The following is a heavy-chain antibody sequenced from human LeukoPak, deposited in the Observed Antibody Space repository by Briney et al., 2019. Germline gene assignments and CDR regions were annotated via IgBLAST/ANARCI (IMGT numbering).Heavy chain of an antibody. Sequence: GGSLRLSCAASGFTFSSYGMHWVRQAPGKGLEWVAFIRYDGSNKYYADSVKGRFTISRDNSKNTLYLQMNSLRAEDTAVYYCAKYALDYYGSGSYQYYGMDVWGQGTTVTVSS. V-gene: IGHV3-30*02. CDR2: IRYDGSNK. CDR3: AKYALDYYGSGSYQYYGMDV. D-gene: IGHD3-10*01. J-gene: IGHJ6*02. CDR1: GFTFSSYG.